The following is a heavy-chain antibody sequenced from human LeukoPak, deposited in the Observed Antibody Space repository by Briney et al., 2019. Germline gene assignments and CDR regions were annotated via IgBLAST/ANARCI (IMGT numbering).Heavy chain of an antibody. Sequence: ASVKVSCKASGYTFTGYYMHWVRQATGQGLEWMGWMNPNSGNTGYAQKFQGRVTMTRNTSISTAYMELSSLRSEDTAVYYCARFQRGYYMDVWGKGATVTISS. CDR2: MNPNSGNT. V-gene: IGHV1-8*02. CDR3: ARFQRGYYMDV. CDR1: GYTFTGYY. D-gene: IGHD5-24*01. J-gene: IGHJ6*03.